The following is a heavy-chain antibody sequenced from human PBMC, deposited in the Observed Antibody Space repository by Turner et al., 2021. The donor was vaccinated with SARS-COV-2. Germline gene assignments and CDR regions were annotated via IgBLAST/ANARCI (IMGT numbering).Heavy chain of an antibody. Sequence: QVQLQESGPGLVKPSGTLSLTCAVSGVSITSHTWWTWVRQPPGKGLEWIGELYHSGRTNYSPSLDSRVTMSVDKSKNHFSLKLTSVTAADTAIYYCATQGAIGYRYASWGQGILVTVSS. J-gene: IGHJ4*02. D-gene: IGHD5-18*01. CDR2: LYHSGRT. V-gene: IGHV4-4*02. CDR1: GVSITSHTW. CDR3: ATQGAIGYRYAS.